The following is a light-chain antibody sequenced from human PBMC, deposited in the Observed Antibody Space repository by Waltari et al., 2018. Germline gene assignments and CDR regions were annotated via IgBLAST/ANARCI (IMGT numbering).Light chain of an antibody. CDR1: QSVSSN. CDR2: GAS. CDR3: QQYNNWPRT. V-gene: IGKV3-15*01. Sequence: EIVMTQSPATRYVSPGERATLSCRASQSVSSNFSWYQQKPAQAPKLLIYGASTRATGIPARFSGSGSGTEFTLTISSLQSEDFAVYYCQQYNNWPRTFGQGTKVEIK. J-gene: IGKJ1*01.